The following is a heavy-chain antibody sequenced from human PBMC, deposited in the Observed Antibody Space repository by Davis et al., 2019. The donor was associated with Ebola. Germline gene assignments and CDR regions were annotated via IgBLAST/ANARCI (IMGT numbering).Heavy chain of an antibody. J-gene: IGHJ6*02. V-gene: IGHV4-34*01. CDR2: INHSGST. D-gene: IGHD2-21*01. Sequence: ESLKISCAASGFTFSGYYWSWIRQPPGKGLEWIGEINHSGSTNYNPSLKSRVTISVDTSKNQFSLKLSSVTAADTAVYYCARWPPLRVWYYGMDVWGQGTTVTVSS. CDR3: ARWPPLRVWYYGMDV. CDR1: GFTFSGYY.